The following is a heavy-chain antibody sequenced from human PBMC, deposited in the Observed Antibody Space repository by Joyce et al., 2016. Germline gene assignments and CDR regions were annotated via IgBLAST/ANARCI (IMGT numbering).Heavy chain of an antibody. CDR1: GFTFSGNS. J-gene: IGHJ3*01. CDR2: IKQDGRAV. CDR3: ARGKAFDV. Sequence: EVQLVESGGGLVQPGGSLRLSCAASGFTFSGNSMGWLRQAPGGGLEWVANIKQDGRAVYYLDSVKGRFTVSRDNARSLVHLQMVSLRVEETALYYCARGKAFDVWGQGTMVTVSS. V-gene: IGHV3-7*01.